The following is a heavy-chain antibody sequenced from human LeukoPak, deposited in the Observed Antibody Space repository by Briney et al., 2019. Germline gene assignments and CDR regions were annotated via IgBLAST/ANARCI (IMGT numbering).Heavy chain of an antibody. CDR1: GFPFSSYG. CDR2: ISGGGATT. V-gene: IGHV3-23*01. CDR3: AKTFGWPFYFDY. J-gene: IGHJ4*02. D-gene: IGHD2/OR15-2a*01. Sequence: GGSLRLSCAASGFPFSSYGMGWVRQAPGKGLEWVSGISGGGATTYYADSVKGRFTISRGNSKNTLHLDMSSLRAEDTAEYYCAKTFGWPFYFDYWGQGTLVTVSS.